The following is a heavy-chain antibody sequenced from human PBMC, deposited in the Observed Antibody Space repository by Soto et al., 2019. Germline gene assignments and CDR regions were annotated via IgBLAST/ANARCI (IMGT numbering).Heavy chain of an antibody. CDR1: GFTFSVYA. J-gene: IGHJ4*02. D-gene: IGHD3-22*01. V-gene: IGHV3-30-3*01. Sequence: ESGGGVAQPGRSLRVSCAASGFTFSVYAMHWVRQAPGKGMEWVAIIGYDGSLESYAESVKGRFTISRDNSNNTLFLLMNSLRPENTAVYYCAREHYDSSGYYRIDSWGQGTLVTVSS. CDR3: AREHYDSSGYYRIDS. CDR2: IGYDGSLE.